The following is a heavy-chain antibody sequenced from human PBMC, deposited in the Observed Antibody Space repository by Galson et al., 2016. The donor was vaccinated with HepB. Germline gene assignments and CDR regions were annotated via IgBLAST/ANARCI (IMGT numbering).Heavy chain of an antibody. Sequence: SVKVSCKASGYTFTTYYMHWVRQTPGQGLEWMGIINPTGGTTVYAQKFQGRVIMTRDTSTSTFYMELSSLTSDDTAVFYCARARGPPSGATLRKSHYFDFWGQGTLVTGSS. J-gene: IGHJ4*02. D-gene: IGHD1-26*01. CDR1: GYTFTTYY. CDR2: INPTGGTT. CDR3: ARARGPPSGATLRKSHYFDF. V-gene: IGHV1-46*01.